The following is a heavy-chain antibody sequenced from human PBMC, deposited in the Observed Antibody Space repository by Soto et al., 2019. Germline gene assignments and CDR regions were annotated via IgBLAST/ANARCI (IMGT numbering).Heavy chain of an antibody. CDR2: MQPRDGRT. V-gene: IGHV1-8*01. CDR1: GYSFSSLD. D-gene: IGHD1-26*01. J-gene: IGHJ4*02. Sequence: QGQLVQSGAEVREPGASVKVSCKASGYSFSSLDINWVRQTTGQGLEWMGWMQPRDGRTGYAQKFQGRVTMTRDTSINTAYMELSSLTSDDTAFYYCARGVTAGVDYWGQGTLVTVSS. CDR3: ARGVTAGVDY.